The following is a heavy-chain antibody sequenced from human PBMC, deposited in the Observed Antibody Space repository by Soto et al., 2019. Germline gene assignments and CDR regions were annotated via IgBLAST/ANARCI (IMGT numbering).Heavy chain of an antibody. V-gene: IGHV1-8*01. CDR2: MNPNSGNT. J-gene: IGHJ6*02. CDR1: GYTFTSYD. D-gene: IGHD5-12*01. CDR3: ASQQDATTYCYYGMDV. Sequence: ASVKVSCKASGYTFTSYDINWVRQATGQGLEWMGWMNPNSGNTGYAQKFQGRVTMTRNTSISTAYMELSSLRSEDTAVYYCASQQDATTYCYYGMDVWGQGTTVTI.